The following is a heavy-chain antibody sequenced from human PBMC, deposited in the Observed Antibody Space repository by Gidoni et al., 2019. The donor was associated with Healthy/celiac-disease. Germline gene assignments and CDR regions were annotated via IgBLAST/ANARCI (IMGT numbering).Heavy chain of an antibody. V-gene: IGHV3-23*01. J-gene: IGHJ4*02. D-gene: IGHD6-13*01. CDR1: GFPFSSYA. Sequence: EVQLLESGGGLVQPGGSLRLSCAASGFPFSSYAMSWVRQAPGKGLEWVSAISGSGGSTYYEDSVKGRFTISRDNSKNTLYLQMNSLRAEDTAVYYCAKAGGASSSWFPYWGQGTLVTVSS. CDR2: ISGSGGST. CDR3: AKAGGASSSWFPY.